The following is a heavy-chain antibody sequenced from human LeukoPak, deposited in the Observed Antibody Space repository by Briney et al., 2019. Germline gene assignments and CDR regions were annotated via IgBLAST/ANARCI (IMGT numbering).Heavy chain of an antibody. CDR2: IYYRGST. CDR3: ARLSGYSSGHYYSDY. D-gene: IGHD3-22*01. Sequence: SETLSLTCTVSGGSISSDYWSWIRQPPGKGLEWIGYIYYRGSTNYNPSLKSRVTISVDTSKNQFTLKLSSVTAADTAVYYCARLSGYSSGHYYSDYWGQGTLVTVSS. CDR1: GGSISSDY. V-gene: IGHV4-59*01. J-gene: IGHJ4*02.